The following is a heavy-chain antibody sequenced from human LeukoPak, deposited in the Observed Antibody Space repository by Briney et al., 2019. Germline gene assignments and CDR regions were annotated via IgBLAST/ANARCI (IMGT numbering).Heavy chain of an antibody. J-gene: IGHJ4*02. CDR2: IYYSGST. V-gene: IGHV4-39*01. CDR1: GGSISSSSYY. CDR3: ARQSGIRMNYFDY. D-gene: IGHD2-15*01. Sequence: SETLSLTCTVSGGSISSSSYYWGWIRQPPGKGLEWIGSIYYSGSTYYNPSLKSRVAISIDTSKNQFSLKLSSVTAADTAVYNCARQSGIRMNYFDYWAREPWSPSPQ.